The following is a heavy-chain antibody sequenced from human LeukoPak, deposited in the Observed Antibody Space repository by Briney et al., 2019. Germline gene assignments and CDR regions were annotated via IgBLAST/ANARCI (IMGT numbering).Heavy chain of an antibody. D-gene: IGHD6-6*01. CDR3: ARVRGIAARRGAGNYYYYMDV. Sequence: GASVKVSCKASGYTFTSYDINWVRQATGQGLEWMGWMNPNSGNTGYAQKFQGRVTMTRNTSISTAYMELSSLRSEDTAVYYCARVRGIAARRGAGNYYYYMDVWGKGTTVTVSS. V-gene: IGHV1-8*01. CDR2: MNPNSGNT. J-gene: IGHJ6*03. CDR1: GYTFTSYD.